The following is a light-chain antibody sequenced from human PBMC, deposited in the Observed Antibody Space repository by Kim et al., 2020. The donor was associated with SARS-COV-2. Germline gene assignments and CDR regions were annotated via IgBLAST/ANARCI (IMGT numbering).Light chain of an antibody. J-gene: IGLJ1*01. CDR1: PSNTGAAYD. CDR3: QSYDGSLSGYV. CDR2: GNS. Sequence: VPTPSSGRPSNTGAAYDFTCYQHLPGAAPKLLIYGNSTRPRGIPDRYSGSNSGTSASLAITWFQAEDEADYYCQSYDGSLSGYVFGTWTKVTVL. V-gene: IGLV1-40*01.